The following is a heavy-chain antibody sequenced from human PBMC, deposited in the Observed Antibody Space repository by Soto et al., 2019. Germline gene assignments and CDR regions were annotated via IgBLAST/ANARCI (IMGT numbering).Heavy chain of an antibody. V-gene: IGHV1-18*01. D-gene: IGHD2-15*01. CDR1: GYTFTSYG. CDR2: ISAYNGNT. J-gene: IGHJ6*03. Sequence: GASVKVSCKASGYTFTSYGISWVRQAPGQGLEWMGWISAYNGNTNYAQKLQGRVTMTTDTSTSTAYMGLRSLRSDDTAVYYCARGARGYCSGGSCYYYYYMDVWGKGTTVTVSS. CDR3: ARGARGYCSGGSCYYYYYMDV.